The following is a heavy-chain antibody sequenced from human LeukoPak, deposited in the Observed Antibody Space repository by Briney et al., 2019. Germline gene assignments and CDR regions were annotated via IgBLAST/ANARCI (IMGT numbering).Heavy chain of an antibody. CDR1: GGSISSGGYY. CDR3: ARGLAAAGTFWFDP. Sequence: PSQTLSLTCTVSGGSISSGGYYWSWIRQHPGEGLEWIGYIYYSGSTYYNPSLKSRVTISVDTSKNQFSLKLSSVTAADTAVYYCARGLAAAGTFWFDPWGQGTLVTVSS. V-gene: IGHV4-31*03. CDR2: IYYSGST. D-gene: IGHD6-13*01. J-gene: IGHJ5*02.